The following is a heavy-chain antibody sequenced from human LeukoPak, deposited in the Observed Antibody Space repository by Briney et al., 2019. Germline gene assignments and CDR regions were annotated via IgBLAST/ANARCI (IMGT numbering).Heavy chain of an antibody. V-gene: IGHV4-4*07. CDR3: ARHTENYDSGRFDY. J-gene: IGHJ4*02. Sequence: KASETLSLTCTVSGGYISSYYWSWIRPPAGKGLEWIGRIYTSGSTNYNPSLKSRVTMSVDTSKNLFSLELSSVTAADTAVYYCARHTENYDSGRFDYWGQGALVTVSS. D-gene: IGHD3-22*01. CDR1: GGYISSYY. CDR2: IYTSGST.